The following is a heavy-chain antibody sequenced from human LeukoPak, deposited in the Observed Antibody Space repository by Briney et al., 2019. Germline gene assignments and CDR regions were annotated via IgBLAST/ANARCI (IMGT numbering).Heavy chain of an antibody. CDR2: ITARADST. Sequence: GGSLRLSCAASGFTFSNYAMSWVRQAPGKGLEWVSGITARADSTYYADSVKGRVTISRDNSKNTLFLQLNSLRAEDAAVYYCARLMNIAAADFWGQGTLVTVSS. J-gene: IGHJ4*02. CDR3: ARLMNIAAADF. V-gene: IGHV3-23*01. CDR1: GFTFSNYA. D-gene: IGHD6-13*01.